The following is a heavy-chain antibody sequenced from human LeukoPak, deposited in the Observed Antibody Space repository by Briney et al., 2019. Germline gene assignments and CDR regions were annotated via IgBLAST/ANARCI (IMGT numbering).Heavy chain of an antibody. J-gene: IGHJ4*02. CDR3: ARGPTQLQWLVTD. V-gene: IGHV4-39*07. D-gene: IGHD6-19*01. CDR1: GGSISSSSYY. CDR2: IYYSGST. Sequence: SETLSLTYTVSGGSISSSSYYWGWIRQPPGRGLGWIGSIYYSGSTYYNPSLKSRVTISVDTSKNQFSLKLSSVTAADTAVYYCARGPTQLQWLVTDWGQGTLVTVSS.